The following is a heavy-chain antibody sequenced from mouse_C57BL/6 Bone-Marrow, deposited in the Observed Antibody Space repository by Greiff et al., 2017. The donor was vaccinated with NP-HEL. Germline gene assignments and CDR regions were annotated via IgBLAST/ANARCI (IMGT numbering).Heavy chain of an antibody. J-gene: IGHJ2*01. CDR3: ARNWDYGSSSTHFDY. CDR2: IWSGGST. CDR1: GFSLTSYG. V-gene: IGHV2-2*01. D-gene: IGHD1-1*01. Sequence: VQLQQSGPGLVQPSQSLSITCTVSGFSLTSYGVHWVRQSPGKGLEWLGVIWSGGSTDYNAALISRLSSSTVNSKSKVFFKLNSLQADDTAIYYCARNWDYGSSSTHFDYWGQGTTLTVSS.